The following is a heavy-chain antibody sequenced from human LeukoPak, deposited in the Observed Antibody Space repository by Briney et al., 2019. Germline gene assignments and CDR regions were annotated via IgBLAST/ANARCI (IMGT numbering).Heavy chain of an antibody. CDR3: ARERYGDPTIDY. V-gene: IGHV4-59*02. J-gene: IGHJ4*02. CDR1: GGSVSTYY. CDR2: IYYSGST. D-gene: IGHD4-17*01. Sequence: SETLSLTCTVSGGSVSTYYWSWIRQPPGKGLEWIGNIYYSGSTNYNPSLKSRVTISVDTSKNQFSLKLSSVTAADTAVYYCARERYGDPTIDYWGQGTLVTVSS.